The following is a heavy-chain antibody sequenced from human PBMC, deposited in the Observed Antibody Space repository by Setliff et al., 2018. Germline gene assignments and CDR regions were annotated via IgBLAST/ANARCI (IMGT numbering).Heavy chain of an antibody. CDR2: ISGRGSTI. CDR1: GFSFSDPY. J-gene: IGHJ4*02. CDR3: AKPQVELRWGFES. D-gene: IGHD1-7*01. V-gene: IGHV3-11*01. Sequence: PGGSLRLSCAASGFSFSDPYMSWVRQPPGKGLEWISKISGRGSTIYYADSVKGRFTIFRDGSKNTLFLHMTSLRAEDTAVYYCAKPQVELRWGFESWGQGTPVTVSS.